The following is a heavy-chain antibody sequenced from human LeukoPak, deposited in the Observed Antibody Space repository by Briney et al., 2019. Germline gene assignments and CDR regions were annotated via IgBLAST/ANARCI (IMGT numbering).Heavy chain of an antibody. CDR3: ARDGSYATEYFQH. J-gene: IGHJ1*01. CDR1: GFTFSSYW. Sequence: GGSLRLSCAASGFTFSSYWMSWVRQAPGKGLEWVANIKQDGSEKYYVDSVRGRFTISRDNAKNSLYLQMNSLRAEDTAVYYCARDGSYATEYFQHWGQGTLVTVSS. V-gene: IGHV3-7*01. D-gene: IGHD1-26*01. CDR2: IKQDGSEK.